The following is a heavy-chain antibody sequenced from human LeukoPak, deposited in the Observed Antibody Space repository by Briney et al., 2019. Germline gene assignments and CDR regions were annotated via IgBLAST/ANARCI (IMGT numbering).Heavy chain of an antibody. J-gene: IGHJ4*02. CDR1: GFTFSSYG. D-gene: IGHD3-22*01. Sequence: PGGSLRLSCAASGFTFSSYGMHWVRQAPGKGLEWVAVISYDGSNKYYADSAKGRFTISRDNSKNTLYLQMNSLRAEDTAVYYCARSHRRDDSSGYYYWAVYLVFDYWGQGTLVTVSS. CDR2: ISYDGSNK. CDR3: ARSHRRDDSSGYYYWAVYLVFDY. V-gene: IGHV3-30*03.